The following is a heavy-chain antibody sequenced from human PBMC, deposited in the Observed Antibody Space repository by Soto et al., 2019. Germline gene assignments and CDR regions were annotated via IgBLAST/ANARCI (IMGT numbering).Heavy chain of an antibody. CDR3: ARGAGSKYRLLSLYYYGMDV. Sequence: AAVEVHCKDGGGTNSSYAISWVRQAPEQHLEGMGGIIPIFGTANDAQKFQGRVTITADKTTSTAYMELSSLRSEDTAVYYCARGAGSKYRLLSLYYYGMDVWGQGTTVTVSS. J-gene: IGHJ6*02. D-gene: IGHD2-2*01. V-gene: IGHV1-69*06. CDR1: GGTNSSYA. CDR2: IIPIFGTA.